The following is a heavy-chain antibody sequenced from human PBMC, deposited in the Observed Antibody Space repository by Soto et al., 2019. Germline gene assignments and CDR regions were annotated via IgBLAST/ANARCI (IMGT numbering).Heavy chain of an antibody. CDR2: ISAYNGNT. V-gene: IGHV1-18*01. D-gene: IGHD6-6*01. CDR3: ARDTLEYSSSDWFDP. CDR1: GYTFTSYG. Sequence: VSVKVSCKASGYTFTSYGISWVRQAPGQGLEWMGWISAYNGNTNYAQKLQGRVTMTTDTSTSTAYMELRSLRSDDTAVYYCARDTLEYSSSDWFDPWGQGTLVTVSS. J-gene: IGHJ5*02.